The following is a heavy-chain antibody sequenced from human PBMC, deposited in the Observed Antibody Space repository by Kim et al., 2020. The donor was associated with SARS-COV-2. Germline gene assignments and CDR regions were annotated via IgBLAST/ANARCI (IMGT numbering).Heavy chain of an antibody. D-gene: IGHD1-7*01. J-gene: IGHJ4*02. CDR2: SG. V-gene: IGHV3-74*01. CDR3: VRVNQNYDFDF. Sequence: SGGYGDTVEGRITIARDNATNTVYLQMNSLSGEDTAVYYCVRVNQNYDFDFWGQGPLVTVSS.